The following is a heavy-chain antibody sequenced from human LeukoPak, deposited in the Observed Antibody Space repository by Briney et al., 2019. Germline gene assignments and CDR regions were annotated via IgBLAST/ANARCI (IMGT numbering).Heavy chain of an antibody. Sequence: SETLSLTCTVSGGSISSYYWSWIRQPPGKGLEWIGYIYYSGSTNYNPSLKSRVTISVDTSKNQFSLKLSSVTAADTAVYYCARGGGGMAPQFVDYWGQGTLVTVSS. J-gene: IGHJ4*02. CDR3: ARGGGGMAPQFVDY. CDR1: GGSISSYY. V-gene: IGHV4-59*01. CDR2: IYYSGST. D-gene: IGHD3-16*01.